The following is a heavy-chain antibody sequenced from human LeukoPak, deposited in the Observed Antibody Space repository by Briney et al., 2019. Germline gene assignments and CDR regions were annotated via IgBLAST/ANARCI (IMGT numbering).Heavy chain of an antibody. D-gene: IGHD6-19*01. CDR3: ARDRGHFSSGWSTFDY. CDR1: GFTFSSSA. J-gene: IGHJ4*02. V-gene: IGHV3-33*08. CDR2: IWYDGSNK. Sequence: GGSLRLSCAASGFTFSSSAMSWVRQAPGKGLEWVAVIWYDGSNKYYADSVKGRFTISRDNSKNTLYLQMNSLRAEDTAVYYCARDRGHFSSGWSTFDYWGQGTLVTVSS.